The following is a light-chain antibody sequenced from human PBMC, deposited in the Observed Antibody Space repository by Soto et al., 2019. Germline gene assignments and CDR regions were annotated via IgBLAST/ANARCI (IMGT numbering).Light chain of an antibody. J-gene: IGKJ5*01. CDR2: DAS. CDR1: QDIDKF. V-gene: IGKV1-33*01. Sequence: DIQMTQSPSSLSASVGDRVTITCQASQDIDKFLNWYQQKPGKAPKLLIDDASNLQTGFPSRFSGSGSRTHFILTIGSLQPEDVAIYYCQQYADIPITFGQGTRLEI. CDR3: QQYADIPIT.